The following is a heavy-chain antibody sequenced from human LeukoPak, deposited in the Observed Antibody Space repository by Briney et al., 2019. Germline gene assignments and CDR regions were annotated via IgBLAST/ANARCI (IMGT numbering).Heavy chain of an antibody. CDR3: ARGPRYSYGPYYFDY. J-gene: IGHJ4*02. D-gene: IGHD5-18*01. CDR2: IYYSGST. CDR1: GGSISSYY. V-gene: IGHV4-59*01. Sequence: SETLSLTCTVSGGSISSYYWSWIRQPPGKGPEWIGYIYYSGSTNYNPSLKSRVTISVDTSKNQFSLKLSSVTAADTAVYYCARGPRYSYGPYYFDYWGQGTLVTVSS.